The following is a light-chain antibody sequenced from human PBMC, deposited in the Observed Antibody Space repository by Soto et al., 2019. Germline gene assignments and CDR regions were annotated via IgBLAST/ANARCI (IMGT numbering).Light chain of an antibody. Sequence: EIVLTQSPDTLSLSPGERATLSCRASQSVSSGYLAWYQQKPGQAPRLLISGASSRVAGIPDRFSGSGSGTDFTLAITRLEPEDFAVYYCQQYGSSPYTFGQGTKLEIK. CDR1: QSVSSGY. CDR3: QQYGSSPYT. J-gene: IGKJ2*01. CDR2: GAS. V-gene: IGKV3-20*01.